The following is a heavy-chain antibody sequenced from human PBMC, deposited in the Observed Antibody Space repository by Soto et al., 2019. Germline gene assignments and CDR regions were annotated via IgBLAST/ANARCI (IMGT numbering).Heavy chain of an antibody. V-gene: IGHV1-69*13. Sequence: SVKVSCKAPGGTFSSYAISWVRQAPGQGLEWMGGIIPIFGTANYAQKFQGRVTITADESTSTAYMELSSLRSEDTAVYYCARDRGYGDYRDAFDIWGQGTMVTVSS. CDR1: GGTFSSYA. J-gene: IGHJ3*02. CDR3: ARDRGYGDYRDAFDI. CDR2: IIPIFGTA. D-gene: IGHD4-17*01.